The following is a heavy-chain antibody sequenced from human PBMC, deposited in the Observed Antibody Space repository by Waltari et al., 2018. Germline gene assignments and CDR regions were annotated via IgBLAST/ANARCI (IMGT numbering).Heavy chain of an antibody. CDR2: IYTGGST. Sequence: EVQLVESGGGLIQPGGSLRLSCAASGFTVRNYMSWVRQAPGKGLEWVSVIYTGGSTAYADSVKGRFTISRDNSKNTLYLQMNSRRAEDTAVYYCATSMAVAGKGRGWFDSWGQGTLVTVSS. V-gene: IGHV3-53*01. J-gene: IGHJ5*01. CDR1: GFTVRNY. D-gene: IGHD6-19*01. CDR3: ATSMAVAGKGRGWFDS.